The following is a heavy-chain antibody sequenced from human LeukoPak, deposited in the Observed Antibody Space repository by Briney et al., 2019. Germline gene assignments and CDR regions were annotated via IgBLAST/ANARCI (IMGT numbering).Heavy chain of an antibody. CDR1: GGSISSYY. Sequence: PSEALSLTCTVSGGSISSYYWSWIRQPPGKGLEWIGYIYYSGSTNYNPFLKSRVTISVDTPKNQFSLKLSSVTAADTAVYYCARGVVRGVIYDAFDIWGQGTMVTVSS. CDR2: IYYSGST. V-gene: IGHV4-59*01. CDR3: ARGVVRGVIYDAFDI. D-gene: IGHD3-10*01. J-gene: IGHJ3*02.